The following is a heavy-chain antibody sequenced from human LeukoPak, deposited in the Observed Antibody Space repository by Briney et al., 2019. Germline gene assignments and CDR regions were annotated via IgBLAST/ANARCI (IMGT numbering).Heavy chain of an antibody. CDR2: ISDSGGYI. Sequence: PGGSLRLSCAASGFSFSTYAMTWVRQAPGKGLEWVSSISDSGGYIYSADSVKGRFTISRDNSKNTMYLQMNNLRAEDTAVYYCVKFRGATDHYYDHMDVWGKGTTVTVSS. CDR1: GFSFSTYA. D-gene: IGHD1-26*01. CDR3: VKFRGATDHYYDHMDV. J-gene: IGHJ6*03. V-gene: IGHV3-23*01.